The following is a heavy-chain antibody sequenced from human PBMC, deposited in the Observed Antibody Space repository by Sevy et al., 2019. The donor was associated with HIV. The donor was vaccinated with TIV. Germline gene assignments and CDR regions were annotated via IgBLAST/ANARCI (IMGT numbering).Heavy chain of an antibody. CDR2: IYYSGST. V-gene: IGHV4-61*01. CDR3: ARDVGGYSSGWYPPGYYYYGMDV. Sequence: SESLSLTCTVSGGSVSSGSYYWSWIRQPPGKGLEWIGYIYYSGSTNYNPSLKSRVTISVDRSKNQFSLRLGSVTAAETAGYYCARDVGGYSSGWYPPGYYYYGMDVWGQGTTVTVSS. D-gene: IGHD6-19*01. J-gene: IGHJ6*02. CDR1: GGSVSSGSYY.